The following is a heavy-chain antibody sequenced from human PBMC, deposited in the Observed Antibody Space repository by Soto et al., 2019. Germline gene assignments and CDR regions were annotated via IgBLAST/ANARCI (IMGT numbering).Heavy chain of an antibody. CDR3: ASQPYYYTSGTYYAFDV. CDR1: GGSISSGGYY. D-gene: IGHD3-10*01. V-gene: IGHV4-31*03. CDR2: IYYSGST. J-gene: IGHJ3*01. Sequence: TSETLSLTCTVSGGSISSGGYYWSWIRQHPGKGLEWIGYIYYSGSTYYNPSLKSRVTISVDTSQNQFSLNLSSVTAADTAVYYCASQPYYYTSGTYYAFDVWGRGTMVTVSS.